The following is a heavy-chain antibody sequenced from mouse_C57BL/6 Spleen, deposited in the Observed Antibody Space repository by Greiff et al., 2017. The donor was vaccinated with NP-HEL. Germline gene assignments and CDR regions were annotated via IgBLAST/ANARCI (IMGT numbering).Heavy chain of an antibody. J-gene: IGHJ2*01. CDR2: IHPTSGST. Sequence: QVQLKQPGAELVKPGASVKLSCKASGYTFTSYWMHWVKQRPGQGLEWIGMIHPTSGSTNYNEKFKSKATLTVDKSSSTAYMQLSSLTSEDSAVYYCAREGAYGNFDYWGQGTTLTVSS. CDR1: GYTFTSYW. D-gene: IGHD2-1*01. CDR3: AREGAYGNFDY. V-gene: IGHV1-64*01.